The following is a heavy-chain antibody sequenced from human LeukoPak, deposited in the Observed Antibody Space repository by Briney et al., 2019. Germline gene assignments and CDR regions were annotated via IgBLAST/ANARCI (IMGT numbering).Heavy chain of an antibody. V-gene: IGHV4-59*01. J-gene: IGHJ4*02. CDR1: GGSISSYY. Sequence: SEALSLTCTVSGGSISSYYWSWVRQPPGRGLEWVGYIYYRWSNNYNHSLKSRVTISVDTSKNQFSLKLSSVTAADTAVYYCARGGGGEYSSGWYDYWGQGTPVTVSS. CDR3: ARGGGGEYSSGWYDY. D-gene: IGHD6-19*01. CDR2: IYYRWSN.